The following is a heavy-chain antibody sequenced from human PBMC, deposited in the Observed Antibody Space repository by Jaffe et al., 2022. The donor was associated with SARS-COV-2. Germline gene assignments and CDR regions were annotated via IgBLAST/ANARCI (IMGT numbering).Heavy chain of an antibody. CDR2: MNPNSGNT. CDR3: ARVSGYSSGWYSERRGPPDY. J-gene: IGHJ4*02. Sequence: QVQLVQSGAEVKKPGASVKVSCKASGYTFTSYDINWVRQATGQGLEWMGWMNPNSGNTGYAQKFQGRVTMTRNTSISTAYMELSSLRSEDTAVYYCARVSGYSSGWYSERRGPPDYWGQGTLVTVSS. V-gene: IGHV1-8*01. D-gene: IGHD6-19*01. CDR1: GYTFTSYD.